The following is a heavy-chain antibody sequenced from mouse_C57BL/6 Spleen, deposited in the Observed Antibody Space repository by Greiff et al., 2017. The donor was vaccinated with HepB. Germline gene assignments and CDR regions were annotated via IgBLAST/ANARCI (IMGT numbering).Heavy chain of an antibody. CDR1: GYTFTSYW. J-gene: IGHJ1*03. V-gene: IGHV1-50*01. CDR2: IDPSDSYT. Sequence: QVQLQQPGAELVKPGASVKLSCKASGYTFTSYWMQWVKQRPGQGLEWIGEIDPSDSYTNYNQKFKGKATLTVDTSSSTAYMQLSSLTSEDSAVYYCAREYYGSSYEYFDVWGTGTTVTVSS. CDR3: AREYYGSSYEYFDV. D-gene: IGHD1-1*01.